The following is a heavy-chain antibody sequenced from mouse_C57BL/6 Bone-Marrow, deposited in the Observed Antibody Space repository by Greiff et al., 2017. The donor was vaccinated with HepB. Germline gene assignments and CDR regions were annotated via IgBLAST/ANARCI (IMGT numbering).Heavy chain of an antibody. V-gene: IGHV1-36*01. Sequence: DVKLQESGPVLVKPGPSVKISCKASGFTFTDYYMHWVKQSHGKSLEWIGLVYPYNGGTSYNQKFKGKATLTVDPSSSTAYMELNSLTSEDSAVYYCARSGYGYDYGSSSYWYFDVWGTGTTVTVSS. CDR1: GFTFTDYY. D-gene: IGHD1-1*01. CDR3: ARSGYGYDYGSSSYWYFDV. CDR2: VYPYNGGT. J-gene: IGHJ1*03.